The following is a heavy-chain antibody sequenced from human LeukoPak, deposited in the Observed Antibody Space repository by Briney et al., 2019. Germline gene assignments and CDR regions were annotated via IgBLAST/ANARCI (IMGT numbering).Heavy chain of an antibody. D-gene: IGHD4-17*01. J-gene: IGHJ4*02. Sequence: ASVKVSCKASGYTFTGYYMHWVRQAPGQGLEWMGIINPSGGSTSYAQKFQGRVTMTRDTSTSTVYMELSSLRSEDTAVYYCARDDYGDHGSNRTRNYWGQGTLVTVSS. CDR3: ARDDYGDHGSNRTRNY. CDR1: GYTFTGYY. V-gene: IGHV1-46*01. CDR2: INPSGGST.